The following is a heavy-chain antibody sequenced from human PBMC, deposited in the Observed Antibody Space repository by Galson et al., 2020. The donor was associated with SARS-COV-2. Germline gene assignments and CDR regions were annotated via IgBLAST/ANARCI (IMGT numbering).Heavy chain of an antibody. V-gene: IGHV3-11*01. Sequence: GESLKISCAASGFIFSDYYMTWIRQAPGKGLEWLSHISSSGSTIYYADSVKGRFTISRDNAKNSLYLQMNSLRAEDTAVYYCACGWRYCSSISCQYFDHWGQGTLVTVSS. CDR3: ACGWRYCSSISCQYFDH. CDR2: ISSSGSTI. D-gene: IGHD2-2*01. J-gene: IGHJ4*02. CDR1: GFIFSDYY.